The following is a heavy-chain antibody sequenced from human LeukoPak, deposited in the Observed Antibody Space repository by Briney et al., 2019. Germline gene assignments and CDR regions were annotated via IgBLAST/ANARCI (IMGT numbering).Heavy chain of an antibody. CDR1: GGSISSYY. J-gene: IGHJ4*02. Sequence: SETLSLTCTVSGGSISSYYWSLIRQPAGKGLEWVGRIFASGSTNYNPSLRSRVTMSVDTSKNQFSLKLRSVTDADTAVYYCVRGIVGTTRHFDFWGQGTLVTVSS. D-gene: IGHD1-26*01. CDR3: VRGIVGTTRHFDF. V-gene: IGHV4-4*07. CDR2: IFASGST.